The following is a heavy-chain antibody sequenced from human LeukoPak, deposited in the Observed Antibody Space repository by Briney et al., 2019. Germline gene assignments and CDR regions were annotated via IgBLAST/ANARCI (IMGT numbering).Heavy chain of an antibody. D-gene: IGHD1-1*01. CDR3: AKDLTPLPRKLIQLEPGAFDI. CDR1: GFTFSSYA. J-gene: IGHJ3*02. CDR2: ISGSGGST. V-gene: IGHV3-23*01. Sequence: QSGGSLRLSCAASGFTFSSYAMSWVRQAPGKGLEWVSAISGSGGSTYYADSVKGRFTISRDNSKNTLYLQMNSLRAEDTAVYYCAKDLTPLPRKLIQLEPGAFDIWGQGTMVTVSS.